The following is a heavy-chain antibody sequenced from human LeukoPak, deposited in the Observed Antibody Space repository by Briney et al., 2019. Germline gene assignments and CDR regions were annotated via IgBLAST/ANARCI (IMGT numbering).Heavy chain of an antibody. CDR3: ARGLMKYNWNDGAFDI. V-gene: IGHV1-46*01. D-gene: IGHD1-20*01. CDR1: GYIFTTYY. CDR2: ISPSGGST. Sequence: ASVKVSCKASGYIFTTYYIHWVRQAPGQGLEWMGIISPSGGSTTYTQKFQGRVTMTRDTSTSTVYMELSSLKSEDTAVYYCARGLMKYNWNDGAFDIWGQGTMVTVSS. J-gene: IGHJ3*02.